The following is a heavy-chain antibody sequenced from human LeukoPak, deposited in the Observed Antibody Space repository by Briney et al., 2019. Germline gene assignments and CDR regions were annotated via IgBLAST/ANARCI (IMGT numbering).Heavy chain of an antibody. CDR1: GFTFSFYS. D-gene: IGHD2-2*01. CDR2: ISSSGNYI. CDR3: VRDQQPEVPTSDSSPSA. V-gene: IGHV3-21*01. Sequence: GGSLKLSCAASGFTFSFYSMHWVRQPPGKGLEWVSCISSSGNYIYYADSVKGRFIISRDNDKNSLHLQMNILRADDTAVYYCVRDQQPEVPTSDSSPSAWGQGTLVTVSS. J-gene: IGHJ5*02.